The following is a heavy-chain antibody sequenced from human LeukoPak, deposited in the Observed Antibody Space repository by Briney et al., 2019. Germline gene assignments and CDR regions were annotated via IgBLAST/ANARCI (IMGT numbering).Heavy chain of an antibody. CDR2: ISGSGANT. D-gene: IGHD2-2*01. CDR1: GFTFTSYA. Sequence: GGSLRLSCAASGFTFTSYAKSWVRQAPGKGLERVSAISGSGANTYYADSVKGRFTISGDNSKNTVYLQMNSLRAEDTALYYCVYCSSSSCCKTGNYFDSWGQGTPVTVSS. J-gene: IGHJ4*02. V-gene: IGHV3-23*01. CDR3: VYCSSSSCCKTGNYFDS.